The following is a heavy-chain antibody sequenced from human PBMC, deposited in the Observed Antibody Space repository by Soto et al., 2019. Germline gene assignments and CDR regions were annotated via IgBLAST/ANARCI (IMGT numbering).Heavy chain of an antibody. V-gene: IGHV3-23*01. CDR2: ISGNGGST. D-gene: IGHD3-22*01. J-gene: IGHJ4*02. CDR3: ANGGMYYYDSSGYYTFDN. Sequence: PGGSLRLSCAASGFTFSSYAMSWVRQAPGKGLEWVSTISGNGGSTYFADSVKGRFIISRDNSKNTLYLQMNSLRAEDTAVYYCANGGMYYYDSSGYYTFDNWGQGTLVTVSS. CDR1: GFTFSSYA.